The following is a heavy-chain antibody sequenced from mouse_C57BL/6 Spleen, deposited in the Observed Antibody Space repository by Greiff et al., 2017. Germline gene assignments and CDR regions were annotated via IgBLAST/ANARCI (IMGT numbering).Heavy chain of an antibody. V-gene: IGHV1-80*01. Sequence: VQRVESGAELVKPGASVKISCKASGYAFSSYWMNWVKQRPGKGLEWIGQIYPGDGDTNYNGKFKGKATLTADKSSSTTYMQLSSLTSEDSAVYFCARSGGSRYFDVGGTGTTVTVSS. CDR1: GYAFSSYW. D-gene: IGHD1-1*01. CDR2: IYPGDGDT. CDR3: ARSGGSRYFDV. J-gene: IGHJ1*03.